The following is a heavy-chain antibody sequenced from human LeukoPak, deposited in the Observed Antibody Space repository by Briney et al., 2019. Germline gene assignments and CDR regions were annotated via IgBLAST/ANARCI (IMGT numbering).Heavy chain of an antibody. CDR3: AKGLASGGSGGLFDY. D-gene: IGHD1-26*01. V-gene: IGHV3-9*03. Sequence: GGSLRLSCAAPGFTFNDYAMHWVRQAPGKGLEWVSGISWNSGNIGYADSVKGRFTISRDNAKNLLYLQMNSLRDEDMALYYCAKGLASGGSGGLFDYWGQGALVTVSS. J-gene: IGHJ4*02. CDR2: ISWNSGNI. CDR1: GFTFNDYA.